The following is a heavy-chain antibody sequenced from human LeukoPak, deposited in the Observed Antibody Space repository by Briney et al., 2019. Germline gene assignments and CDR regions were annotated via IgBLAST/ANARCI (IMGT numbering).Heavy chain of an antibody. Sequence: GGSLRLSCAASGFTFRTYAMSWVRQAPGKGLEWVSGISDSGDGTYYAESVKGRFTISRDNSKNTVFLQMNSLRADDTAKYYCAKDLTVTATDYFDYWGQGTLVTVSS. CDR1: GFTFRTYA. J-gene: IGHJ4*02. CDR2: ISDSGDGT. CDR3: AKDLTVTATDYFDY. V-gene: IGHV3-23*01. D-gene: IGHD2-21*02.